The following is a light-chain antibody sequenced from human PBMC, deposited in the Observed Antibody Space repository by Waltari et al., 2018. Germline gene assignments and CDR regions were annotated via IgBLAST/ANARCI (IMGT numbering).Light chain of an antibody. V-gene: IGLV7-43*01. CDR1: TGAVISNYY. CDR2: NTD. J-gene: IGLJ3*02. CDR3: ALYYGNARWV. Sequence: QTVVTQEPSLTVPPGGTVTLTCASITGAVISNYYPNWFQQKPGQAPRTLIYNTDKKHSWTPARCSGSLRGDKAALTLSPAQPEDEAEYYCALYYGNARWVFGGGTNLTVL.